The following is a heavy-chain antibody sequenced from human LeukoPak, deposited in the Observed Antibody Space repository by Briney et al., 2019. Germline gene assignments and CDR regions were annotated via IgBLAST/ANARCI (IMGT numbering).Heavy chain of an antibody. D-gene: IGHD5-12*01. CDR3: ASKQGGRGYPKDY. V-gene: IGHV3-7*01. CDR1: GFTFSSYW. J-gene: IGHJ4*02. CDR2: IKQDGSEK. Sequence: GGSLRLSCAASGFTFSSYWMSWVRQAPGKGLEWVANIKQDGSEKYYVDSVKGRFTISRDNAKNSLYLQMNSLRAEDTAVYYCASKQGGRGYPKDYWGQGTLVTVSS.